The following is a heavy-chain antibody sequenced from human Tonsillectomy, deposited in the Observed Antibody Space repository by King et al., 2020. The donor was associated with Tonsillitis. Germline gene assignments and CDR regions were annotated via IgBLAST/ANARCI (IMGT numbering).Heavy chain of an antibody. CDR2: IKPDGTDI. V-gene: IGHV3-7*01. Sequence: EVQLVESGGGLVQPGGSLRLSCAASGFSFSSYWMTWVRQAPGKGLQWVANIKPDGTDIYYVDSVRGRFTISRDNAKNSLYLQMNSLRSDDTALYYCVRDGQPGFRYWYFDLWGRGTLVTVSS. D-gene: IGHD1-14*01. CDR3: VRDGQPGFRYWYFDL. J-gene: IGHJ2*01. CDR1: GFSFSSYW.